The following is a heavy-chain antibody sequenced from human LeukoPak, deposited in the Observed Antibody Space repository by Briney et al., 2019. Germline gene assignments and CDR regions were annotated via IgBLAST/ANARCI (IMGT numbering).Heavy chain of an antibody. V-gene: IGHV4-34*01. CDR2: INHSGST. CDR1: GGSFSGYY. Sequence: SETLSLTCAVYGGSFSGYYWSWIRQPPGKGLEWIGEINHSGSTNYNPSLKSRVTISVDTSKNQFSLKLSSVTAADTAVYYCAGGFSRAVLRYFDWLGGIRWFDPWGQGTLVTVSS. D-gene: IGHD3-9*01. J-gene: IGHJ5*02. CDR3: AGGFSRAVLRYFDWLGGIRWFDP.